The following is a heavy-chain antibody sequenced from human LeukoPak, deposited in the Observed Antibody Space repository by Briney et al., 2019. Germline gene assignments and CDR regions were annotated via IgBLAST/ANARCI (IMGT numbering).Heavy chain of an antibody. CDR2: IRFNGTFT. V-gene: IGHV3-30*02. D-gene: IGHD6-6*01. J-gene: IGHJ4*02. CDR3: VREVRKYSSSPHFDY. CDR1: GFTFSSYW. Sequence: GGSLRLSCAASGFTFSSYWMSWVRQAPGKGLEWLAFIRFNGTFTYYGDSVKGRFTISRDNPKNTLYLQMNSLRPDDTAVYYCVREVRKYSSSPHFDYWGQGTLVTVSS.